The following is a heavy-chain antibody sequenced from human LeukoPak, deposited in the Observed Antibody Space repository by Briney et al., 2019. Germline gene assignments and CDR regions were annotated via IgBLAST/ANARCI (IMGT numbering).Heavy chain of an antibody. CDR2: INPNRGGT. CDR3: ARGTTEGDY. J-gene: IGHJ4*02. V-gene: IGHV1-2*06. Sequence: ASVKVSCKASGYIFTESYIHWVRQAPGQGLEWMGRINPNRGGTNYTQNFQGRATMTRDTSITTAYMEVTRLTSDDTAVYYCARGTTEGDYWGQGTLVTVSS. CDR1: GYIFTESY. D-gene: IGHD1-1*01.